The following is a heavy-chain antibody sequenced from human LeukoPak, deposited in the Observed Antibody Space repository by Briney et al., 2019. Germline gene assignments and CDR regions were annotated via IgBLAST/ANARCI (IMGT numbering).Heavy chain of an antibody. CDR2: ISGSGGST. Sequence: GGSLRLSCAASGFTFSSYAMSWVRQAPGKGLEWVSAISGSGGSTYYADSVKGRFTISRDNPKNTLYLQMNSLRAEDTAVYYCAKLYYGDYVPDWFDPWGQGTLVTVSS. D-gene: IGHD4-17*01. J-gene: IGHJ5*02. CDR3: AKLYYGDYVPDWFDP. CDR1: GFTFSSYA. V-gene: IGHV3-23*01.